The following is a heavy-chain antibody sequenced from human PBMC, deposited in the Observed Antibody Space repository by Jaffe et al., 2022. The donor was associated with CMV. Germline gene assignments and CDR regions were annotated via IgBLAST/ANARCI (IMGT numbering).Heavy chain of an antibody. D-gene: IGHD6-6*01. J-gene: IGHJ4*02. CDR2: ITWEGGRT. CDR1: GFTFDDYT. Sequence: EVHLVESGGTVVQPGGSLRLSCVASGFTFDDYTMHWVRQRPGKGLEWVSLITWEGGRTDYADSVKGRFTISRDNSKNSLYLQMNSLRVEDTAFYYCAKDRVSSVGGLFDSWGQGTLVSVSS. V-gene: IGHV3-43*01. CDR3: AKDRVSSVGGLFDS.